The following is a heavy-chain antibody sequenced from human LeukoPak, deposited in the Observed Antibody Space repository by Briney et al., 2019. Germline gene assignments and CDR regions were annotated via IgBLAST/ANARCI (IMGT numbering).Heavy chain of an antibody. J-gene: IGHJ4*02. Sequence: ASVKVSCKASGYISTSYGITWVRQAPGQGLEWMGWISPHNDNTNYAQGLQGRVTMTTDTSTSTVYMELKSLRSDDTAVYYCARSRFSYDNFDYWGQGTLVTVSS. CDR2: ISPHNDNT. CDR1: GYISTSYG. D-gene: IGHD3-22*01. V-gene: IGHV1-18*01. CDR3: ARSRFSYDNFDY.